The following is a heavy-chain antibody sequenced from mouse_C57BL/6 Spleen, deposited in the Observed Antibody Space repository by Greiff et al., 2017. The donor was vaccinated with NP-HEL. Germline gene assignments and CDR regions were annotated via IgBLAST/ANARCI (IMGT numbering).Heavy chain of an antibody. D-gene: IGHD4-1*01. CDR1: GYSITSGYY. V-gene: IGHV3-6*01. Sequence: DVKLVESGPGLVKPSQSLSLTCSVTGYSITSGYYWNWIRQFPGNKLEWMGYISYDGSNNYNPSLKNRISITRDTSKNQFFLKLNSVTTEDTATYYCARDVTGCDYWGQGTTLTVSS. CDR2: ISYDGSN. CDR3: ARDVTGCDY. J-gene: IGHJ2*01.